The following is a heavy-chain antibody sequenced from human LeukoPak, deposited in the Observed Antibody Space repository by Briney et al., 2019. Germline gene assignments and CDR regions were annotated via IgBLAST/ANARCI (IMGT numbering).Heavy chain of an antibody. CDR1: GGSISSSSYY. V-gene: IGHV4-39*07. D-gene: IGHD4-17*01. CDR3: AREDYGDHNNSNFDY. CDR2: IYYSGST. Sequence: PSETLSLTCTVSGGSISSSSYYWGWIRQPPGKGLEWIGSIYYSGSTYYNPSLKSRVTISVDTSKNQFSLKLSSVTAADTAVYYCAREDYGDHNNSNFDYWGQGTLVTVSS. J-gene: IGHJ4*02.